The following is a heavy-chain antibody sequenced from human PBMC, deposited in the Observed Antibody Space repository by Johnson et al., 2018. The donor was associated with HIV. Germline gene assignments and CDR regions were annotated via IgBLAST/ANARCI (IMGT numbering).Heavy chain of an antibody. CDR2: IYSGGNT. Sequence: MLLVESGGGLVQPGGSLRLSCAASGFTFSSYDMHWVRQAPGKGLEWVSVIYSGGNTYYADSVKGRFTISRDNSKNTLYLQMNSLRVEDTAVYYCARANDLSAFDIWGQGTMVTVSS. V-gene: IGHV3-66*01. CDR3: ARANDLSAFDI. CDR1: GFTFSSYD. J-gene: IGHJ3*02. D-gene: IGHD1-1*01.